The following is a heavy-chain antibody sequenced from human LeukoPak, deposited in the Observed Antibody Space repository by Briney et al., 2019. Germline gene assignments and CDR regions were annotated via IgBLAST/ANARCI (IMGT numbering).Heavy chain of an antibody. Sequence: AGSLRLSCAASGFTFSSYAMSWVRHPPGKGLEWVSAISCSVGSTYYADSVTGRLTISRENSKNTLYLQMNSLRAEDTAVYSCAKDEDSVVVPAARIPTDHWGQGTLVTVSS. D-gene: IGHD2-2*01. CDR1: GFTFSSYA. CDR3: AKDEDSVVVPAARIPTDH. CDR2: ISCSVGST. V-gene: IGHV3-23*01. J-gene: IGHJ4*02.